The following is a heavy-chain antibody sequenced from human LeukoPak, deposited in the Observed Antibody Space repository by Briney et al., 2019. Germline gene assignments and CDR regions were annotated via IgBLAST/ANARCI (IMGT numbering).Heavy chain of an antibody. V-gene: IGHV1-18*01. CDR3: ARDRGGSFSPNWYFDL. Sequence: ASVKVSCKASGYTFTSYGISWVRQAPGQGLEWMGWSSAYNGNTNYAQKLQGRVTMTTDTSTSTAYMELRSLRSDDTAVYYCARDRGGSFSPNWYFDLWGRGTLVTVSS. CDR2: SSAYNGNT. CDR1: GYTFTSYG. D-gene: IGHD1-26*01. J-gene: IGHJ2*01.